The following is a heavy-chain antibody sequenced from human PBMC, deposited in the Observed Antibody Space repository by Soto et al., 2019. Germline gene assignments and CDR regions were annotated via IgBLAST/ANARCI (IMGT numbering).Heavy chain of an antibody. CDR3: ARSSRHGMDV. CDR2: IYPGDSDT. J-gene: IGHJ6*02. CDR1: GYSFTSYW. V-gene: IGHV5-51*01. Sequence: GESLKICCKGSGYSFTSYWIGWVRQMPGKGLEWMGIIYPGDSDTRYSPSFQGQVTISXXXXXXTXYXQWXXLKASDTAMYYCARSSRHGMDVWGQGTTDTVSS.